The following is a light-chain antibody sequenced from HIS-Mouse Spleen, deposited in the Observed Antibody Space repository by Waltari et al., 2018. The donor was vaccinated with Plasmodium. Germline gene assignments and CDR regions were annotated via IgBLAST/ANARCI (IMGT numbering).Light chain of an antibody. J-gene: IGLJ1*01. V-gene: IGLV2-23*01. CDR2: EGS. CDR1: SSDVGSYNL. CDR3: CSYAGSSTSYV. Sequence: QSALTQPASVSGSPGQSIPISFTGTSSDVGSYNLVSWYQQHPGKAPKLMIYEGSKRPSGVSNRFSGSKSGNTASLTISGLQAEDEADYYCCSYAGSSTSYVFGTGTKVTVL.